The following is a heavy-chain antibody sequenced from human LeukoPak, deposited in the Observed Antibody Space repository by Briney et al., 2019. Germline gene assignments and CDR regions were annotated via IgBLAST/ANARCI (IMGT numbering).Heavy chain of an antibody. J-gene: IGHJ6*02. D-gene: IGHD1-26*01. CDR1: GGSISSSIYY. V-gene: IGHV4-39*07. CDR2: IYYNANT. CDR3: ARVGATPRYYNYYGMDV. Sequence: SETLSLTCTVSGGSISSSIYYWGWIRQPPGKGLGGMGRIYYNANTYYNPSLKSRITISVDTSKNQFSLRLSSVTAADTAVYYCARVGATPRYYNYYGMDVWGQGTTVTVSS.